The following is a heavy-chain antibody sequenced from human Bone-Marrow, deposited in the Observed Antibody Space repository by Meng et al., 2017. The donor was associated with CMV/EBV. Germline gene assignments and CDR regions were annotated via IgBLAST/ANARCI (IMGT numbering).Heavy chain of an antibody. Sequence: GGSLRLTCAASGFTFSSYGMHWVRQAPGKGLEWVAFIRYDGSNKYYADAVKGRFTISRDNSKNTLYLQMNSLRAEDTAVYYCASVGRRYCSGGSCSHFDYWDQGT. V-gene: IGHV3-30*02. CDR3: ASVGRRYCSGGSCSHFDY. CDR2: IRYDGSNK. D-gene: IGHD2-15*01. J-gene: IGHJ4*02. CDR1: GFTFSSYG.